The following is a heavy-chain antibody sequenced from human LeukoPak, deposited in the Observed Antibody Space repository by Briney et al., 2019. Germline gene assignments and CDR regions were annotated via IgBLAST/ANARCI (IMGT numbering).Heavy chain of an antibody. J-gene: IGHJ5*02. D-gene: IGHD6-19*01. CDR3: TRPRIAVAGVNNWFDP. V-gene: IGHV3-73*01. CDR1: GFTFSGSA. Sequence: GGSLRLSCAASGFTFSGSAMHWVRQASGKGLEWVGRIRSKANSYATAYAASVKGRFTISRDDSKNTAYLQMNSLKTEDTAVYYCTRPRIAVAGVNNWFDPWGQGTLVTVSS. CDR2: IRSKANSYAT.